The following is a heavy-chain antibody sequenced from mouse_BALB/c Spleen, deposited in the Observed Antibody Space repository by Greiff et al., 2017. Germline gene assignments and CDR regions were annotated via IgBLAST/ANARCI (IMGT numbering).Heavy chain of an antibody. V-gene: IGHV5-17*02. D-gene: IGHD1-1*01. CDR3: ATYYYGSSDY. Sequence: EVQVVESGGGLVQPGGSRKLSCAASGFTFSSFGMHWVRQAPEKGLEWVAYISSGSSTIYYADTVKGRFTISRDNPKNTLFLQMTSLRSEDTAMYYCATYYYGSSDYWGQGTTLTVSS. J-gene: IGHJ2*01. CDR1: GFTFSSFG. CDR2: ISSGSSTI.